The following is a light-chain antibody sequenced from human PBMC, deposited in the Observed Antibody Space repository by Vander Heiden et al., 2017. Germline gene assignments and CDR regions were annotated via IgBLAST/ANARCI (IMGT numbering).Light chain of an antibody. CDR2: DAT. Sequence: DIQMTQSPSSLSASVGDRVTITCQASQDISNYLNWYQQKPGKATKLLIYDATDLEAGVPSRFSGGGSGTDVTSTISSLQAEDRATDYGQQYEKLPNTCGQGTKLEIK. CDR1: QDISNY. CDR3: QQYEKLPNT. V-gene: IGKV1-33*01. J-gene: IGKJ2*01.